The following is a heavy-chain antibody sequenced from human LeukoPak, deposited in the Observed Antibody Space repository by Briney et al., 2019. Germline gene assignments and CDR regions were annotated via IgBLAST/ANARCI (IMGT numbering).Heavy chain of an antibody. V-gene: IGHV3-30*01. Sequence: TGGSLRLSCAASGFTFSSYAMHWVRQAPGKGLEWVAVISYDGSNKYYADSVKGRFTISRDNSKNTLYLQMNSLRAEDTAVYYCARDESGYYHNWFDPWGQGTLVTVSS. D-gene: IGHD3-3*01. CDR3: ARDESGYYHNWFDP. J-gene: IGHJ5*02. CDR2: ISYDGSNK. CDR1: GFTFSSYA.